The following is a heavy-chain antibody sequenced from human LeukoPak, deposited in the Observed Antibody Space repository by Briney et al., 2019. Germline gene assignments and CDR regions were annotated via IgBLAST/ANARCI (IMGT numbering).Heavy chain of an antibody. CDR1: GYTFTSYA. Sequence: ASVTVSCTASGYTFTSYAMHWVRQAPGQRLEWMGWINAGNGNTKYSQKFQGRVTITRDTSASTAYMELSSLRSEDTAVYYCARDGFLEWYPYYGMDVWGQGTTVTVSS. D-gene: IGHD3-3*01. V-gene: IGHV1-3*01. CDR3: ARDGFLEWYPYYGMDV. CDR2: INAGNGNT. J-gene: IGHJ6*02.